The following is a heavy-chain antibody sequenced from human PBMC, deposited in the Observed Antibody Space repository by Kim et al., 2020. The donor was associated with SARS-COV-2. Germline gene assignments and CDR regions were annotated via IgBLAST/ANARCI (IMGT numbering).Heavy chain of an antibody. Sequence: ASAKVSCKASGYTFTTFAIQWVRQAPGQRLEWMGWIHPGNGNIKYSQHFQDRVTLTWDTSANTAYMEMSSLRSEDTAVYYCARDLVHTGFDYWGQGTLVT. V-gene: IGHV1-3*01. CDR3: ARDLVHTGFDY. CDR1: GYTFTTFA. CDR2: IHPGNGNI. J-gene: IGHJ4*02. D-gene: IGHD5-18*01.